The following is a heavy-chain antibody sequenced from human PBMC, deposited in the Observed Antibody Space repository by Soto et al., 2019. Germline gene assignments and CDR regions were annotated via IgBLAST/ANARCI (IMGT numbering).Heavy chain of an antibody. J-gene: IGHJ4*02. CDR2: IWYDGSNK. D-gene: IGHD3-16*02. CDR1: GFTFSSYG. V-gene: IGHV3-33*01. CDR3: ARALSYLDY. Sequence: QVQLVESGGGVVQPGRSLRLSCAASGFTFSSYGMHWVRQAPGKGLEWVAVIWYDGSNKYYADSVKGRFTISRDNSTKTLYLQMNSLRAEDTAVYYCARALSYLDYWGQGTLVTVSS.